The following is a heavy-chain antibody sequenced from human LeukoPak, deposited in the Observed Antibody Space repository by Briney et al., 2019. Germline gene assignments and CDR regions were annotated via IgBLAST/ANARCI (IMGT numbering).Heavy chain of an antibody. Sequence: ASVKVSCKASGYTFTGYYMHWVRQAPGQGLEWMGWINPNSGGTNYAQKFQGRVTMTRDTSISTAYMELSRLRSDDTAVYYCARGSLYDYVWGSYYYFDYWGQGTLVTVSS. V-gene: IGHV1-2*02. CDR2: INPNSGGT. J-gene: IGHJ4*02. D-gene: IGHD3-16*01. CDR1: GYTFTGYY. CDR3: ARGSLYDYVWGSYYYFDY.